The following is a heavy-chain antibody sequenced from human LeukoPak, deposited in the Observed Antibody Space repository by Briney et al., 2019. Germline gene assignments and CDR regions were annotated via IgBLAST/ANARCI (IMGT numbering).Heavy chain of an antibody. Sequence: ASVKVSCKASGYTFTGYYMHWVRQAPGQGLEWMGWINPNSGGTNYAQTFQGRVTMTRDTSISTAYMELSRLRSDDTAVYYCARDDSSGYYYSFDYWGQGTLVTVSS. J-gene: IGHJ4*02. CDR1: GYTFTGYY. CDR3: ARDDSSGYYYSFDY. D-gene: IGHD3-22*01. CDR2: INPNSGGT. V-gene: IGHV1-2*02.